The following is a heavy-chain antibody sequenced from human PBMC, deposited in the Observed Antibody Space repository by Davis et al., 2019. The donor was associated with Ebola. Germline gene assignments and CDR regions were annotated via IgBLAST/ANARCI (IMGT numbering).Heavy chain of an antibody. CDR2: IYYSGST. J-gene: IGHJ5*02. CDR3: ARQVVAGHNWFDP. Sequence: GSLRLSCTVSGGSISSYYWSWIRQPPGKGLEWIGYIYYSGSTNYNPSLKSRVTISVDTSKNQFSLKLSSVTAADTAVYYCARQVVAGHNWFDPWGQGTLVTVSS. V-gene: IGHV4-59*08. D-gene: IGHD6-19*01. CDR1: GGSISSYY.